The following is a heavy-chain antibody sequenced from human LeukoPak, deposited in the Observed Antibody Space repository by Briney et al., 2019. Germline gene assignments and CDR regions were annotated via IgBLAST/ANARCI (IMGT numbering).Heavy chain of an antibody. CDR3: ARGDYYNSGSYFDS. Sequence: GRSLRLSCAASGFTFSRYGMHWIRQAPGKGLDWVAVVSYDGSSKYYADSVKGRFTISKDNSKNTLYLQMNSLRAEDTAVYYCARGDYYNSGSYFDSWGQGTLVTVSS. CDR1: GFTFSRYG. D-gene: IGHD3-10*01. CDR2: VSYDGSSK. V-gene: IGHV3-30-3*01. J-gene: IGHJ4*02.